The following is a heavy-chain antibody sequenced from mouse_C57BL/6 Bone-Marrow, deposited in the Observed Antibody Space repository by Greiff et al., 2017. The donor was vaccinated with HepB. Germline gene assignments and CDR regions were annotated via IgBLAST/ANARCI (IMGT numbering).Heavy chain of an antibody. J-gene: IGHJ4*01. Sequence: QVQLKQSGAELVKPGASVKISCKASGYAFSSYWMNWVKQRPGKGLEWIGQIYPGDGDTNYNGKFKGKATLTADKSSSTAYMQLSSLTSEDSAVYFCARRFTHYYAMDYWGQGTSVTVSS. V-gene: IGHV1-80*01. CDR3: ARRFTHYYAMDY. CDR2: IYPGDGDT. CDR1: GYAFSSYW.